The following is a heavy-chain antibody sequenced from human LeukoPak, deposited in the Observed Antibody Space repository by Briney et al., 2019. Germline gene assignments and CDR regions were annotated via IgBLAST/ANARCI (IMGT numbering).Heavy chain of an antibody. D-gene: IGHD2-8*02. J-gene: IGHJ4*02. CDR3: TTDKAWWAPGSYFEF. V-gene: IGHV3-15*01. CDR2: IKNNPDGGTT. CDR1: GXTFSHAW. Sequence: GGSLRLSCGGSGXTFSHAWMSWVRQAPGKGLEWVGRIKNNPDGGTTDYGAPVKGRFSISRDDSKSTLYLQMNSLHTDDTAVYYCTTDKAWWAPGSYFEFWGQGSLVTVSS.